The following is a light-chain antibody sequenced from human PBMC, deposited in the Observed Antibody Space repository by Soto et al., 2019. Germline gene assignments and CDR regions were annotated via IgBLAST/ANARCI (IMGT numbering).Light chain of an antibody. Sequence: DIQMTQSPSSLSASVGDRVTITCRASQGISNYLAWYQQKPGKVPKLLIYAASTLQSGVPSRFSGSGSGTDFTLTISSLQPEEVATYYCQKYNSAPRALTFGGGTKVEIK. CDR2: AAS. CDR3: QKYNSAPRALT. V-gene: IGKV1-27*01. J-gene: IGKJ4*01. CDR1: QGISNY.